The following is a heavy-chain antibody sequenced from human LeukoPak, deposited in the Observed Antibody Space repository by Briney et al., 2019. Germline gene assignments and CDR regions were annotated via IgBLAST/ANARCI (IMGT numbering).Heavy chain of an antibody. V-gene: IGHV4-39*01. CDR2: IYYSGST. D-gene: IGHD5-24*01. J-gene: IGHJ4*02. CDR1: GGSISSSSYY. Sequence: SETLSLTCTVSGGSISSSSYYWGWIRQPPGKGLEWIGSIYYSGSTYYNPSLKSRVTISVDTSKNQFSLKLSSVTAAGTAVYYCARTTSGMATSSFWYFDYWGQGTLVTVSS. CDR3: ARTTSGMATSSFWYFDY.